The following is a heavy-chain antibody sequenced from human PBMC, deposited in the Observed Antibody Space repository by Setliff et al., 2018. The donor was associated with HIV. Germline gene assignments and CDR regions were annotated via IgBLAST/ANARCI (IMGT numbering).Heavy chain of an antibody. Sequence: GGSLRLSCAASGFTFSDYYMSWIRQAPGKGLEWVSYISSSSSYTNYADSVKGRFTISRDNAKNSLYLQMNSLRDDDTAVYYCAKDRDTTGWYVTTQFDYWGRGTLVTVSS. CDR2: ISSSSSYT. D-gene: IGHD6-19*01. J-gene: IGHJ4*02. CDR3: AKDRDTTGWYVTTQFDY. CDR1: GFTFSDYY. V-gene: IGHV3-11*05.